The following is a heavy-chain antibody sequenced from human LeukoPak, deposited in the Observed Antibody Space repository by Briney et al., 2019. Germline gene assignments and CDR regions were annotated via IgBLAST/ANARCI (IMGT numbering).Heavy chain of an antibody. D-gene: IGHD6-19*01. CDR3: AVRQWLARGAFDI. CDR1: GGSFSSYY. CDR2: IYYSGST. J-gene: IGHJ3*02. V-gene: IGHV4-39*01. Sequence: PSETLSLTCAVYGGSFSSYYWGWIRQPPGKGLEWIGSIYYSGSTYYNPSLKSRVTISVDTSKNQFSLKLSSVTAADTAVYYCAVRQWLARGAFDIWGQGTMVTVSS.